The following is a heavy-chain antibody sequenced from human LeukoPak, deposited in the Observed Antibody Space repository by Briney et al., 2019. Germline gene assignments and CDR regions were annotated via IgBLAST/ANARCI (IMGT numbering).Heavy chain of an antibody. CDR1: GFTFSSYA. V-gene: IGHV4-39*01. Sequence: GSLRLSCAASGFTFSSYAMSWVRQPPGKGLEWIGSIYYSGSTYYNPSLKSRVTISVDTSKNQFSLKLSSVTAADTAVYYCARIPKTRYCSSTSCPLGMDVWGKGTTVTVSS. D-gene: IGHD2-2*01. CDR3: ARIPKTRYCSSTSCPLGMDV. J-gene: IGHJ6*03. CDR2: IYYSGST.